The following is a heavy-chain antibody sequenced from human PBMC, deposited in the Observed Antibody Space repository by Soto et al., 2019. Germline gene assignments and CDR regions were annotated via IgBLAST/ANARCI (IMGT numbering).Heavy chain of an antibody. Sequence: GASVKVSCKASGYSFSSYGISWVRQAPGQGLEWMGWISAYNGNTNYAQKLQGRVTMTTDTSTSTAYMELRSLRSDDTAVYYCARSNLYVPNAFDIWGQGTMVTVSS. V-gene: IGHV1-18*01. CDR1: GYSFSSYG. CDR3: ARSNLYVPNAFDI. J-gene: IGHJ3*02. CDR2: ISAYNGNT. D-gene: IGHD3-16*01.